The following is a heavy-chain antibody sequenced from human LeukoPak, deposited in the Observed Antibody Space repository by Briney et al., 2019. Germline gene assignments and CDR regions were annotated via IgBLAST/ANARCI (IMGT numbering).Heavy chain of an antibody. Sequence: ETLSLTCTVSGGSVSSGSYYWSWIRQPPGKGLEWIGYIYYSGSTNYNPSLKSRLTISVDTSKNQFSLKLSSVTAADTAVYYCTRGPGDSSGLFNDYWGQGTLVTVSS. CDR3: TRGPGDSSGLFNDY. CDR2: IYYSGST. CDR1: GGSVSSGSYY. V-gene: IGHV4-61*01. D-gene: IGHD5-18*01. J-gene: IGHJ4*02.